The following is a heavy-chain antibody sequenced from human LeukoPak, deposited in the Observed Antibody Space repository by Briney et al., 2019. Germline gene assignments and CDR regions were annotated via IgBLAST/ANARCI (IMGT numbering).Heavy chain of an antibody. CDR3: ARNRFPITGTTNNYYYMDV. D-gene: IGHD1-7*01. V-gene: IGHV3-48*04. CDR1: GFIFSSYS. J-gene: IGHJ6*03. CDR2: ISSSSTPI. Sequence: GGSLRLSCAASGFIFSSYSMNWVRQAPGKGLEWLSYISSSSTPIYYADSVKGRFTISRDNAKNSLYLQMNSLKAEDTAVYYCARNRFPITGTTNNYYYMDVWGKGTTVTVSS.